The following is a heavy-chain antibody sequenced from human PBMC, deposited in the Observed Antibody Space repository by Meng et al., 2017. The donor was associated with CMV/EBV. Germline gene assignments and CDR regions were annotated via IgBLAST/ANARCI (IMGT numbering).Heavy chain of an antibody. J-gene: IGHJ6*02. V-gene: IGHV3-53*01. CDR2: IYSGGST. Sequence: GSLKISCTASGFTFGDYAMSWVRQAPGKGLEWVSVIYSGGSTYYADSVKGRFTISRDNSKNTLYLQMNSLRAEDTAVYYCAGSSSSYYYYGMDVWGQGTTVTVSS. CDR3: AGSSSSYYYYGMDV. CDR1: GFTFGDYA. D-gene: IGHD6-6*01.